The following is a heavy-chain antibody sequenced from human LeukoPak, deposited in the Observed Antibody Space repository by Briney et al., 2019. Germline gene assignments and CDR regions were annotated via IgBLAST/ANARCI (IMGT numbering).Heavy chain of an antibody. J-gene: IGHJ4*02. CDR3: ARDRIEADRYFDY. CDR2: IIPIFGTA. CDR1: GGTFSSYA. Sequence: SVKVSCKASGGTFSSYAISWVRQAPGQGLKWMGGIIPIFGTANYAQKFQGRVTITTDESTSTAYMELSSLRSEDTAVYYCARDRIEADRYFDYWGQGTLVTVSS. V-gene: IGHV1-69*05. D-gene: IGHD6-13*01.